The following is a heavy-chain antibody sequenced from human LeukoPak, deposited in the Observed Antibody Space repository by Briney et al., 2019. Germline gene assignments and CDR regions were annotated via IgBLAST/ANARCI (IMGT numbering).Heavy chain of an antibody. CDR2: LDPKSGGT. V-gene: IGHV1-2*02. J-gene: IGHJ3*02. CDR1: GYTFTGCY. D-gene: IGHD6-19*01. Sequence: GASVNVSCKASGYTFTGCYMHCVRQAPGQWLDWMGWLDPKSGGTNYAQKFQGRVTMTRDTSISTAYMELSRLRSDDTAVYYCARPSAGHDAFDIWGQGTMVTVSS. CDR3: ARPSAGHDAFDI.